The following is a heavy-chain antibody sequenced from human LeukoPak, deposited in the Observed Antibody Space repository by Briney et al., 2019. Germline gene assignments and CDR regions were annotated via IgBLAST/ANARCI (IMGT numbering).Heavy chain of an antibody. CDR2: IYHSGST. CDR1: GYSISSGYY. D-gene: IGHD3-3*01. CDR3: ARITISEIDY. J-gene: IGHJ4*02. Sequence: SETLSLTCTVSGYSISSGYYWGWIRQPPGKGLEWIGSIYHSGSTYYNPSPKSRVTISVDTSKNQFSLKLSSVTAADTAVYYRARITISEIDYWGQGTLVTVSS. V-gene: IGHV4-38-2*02.